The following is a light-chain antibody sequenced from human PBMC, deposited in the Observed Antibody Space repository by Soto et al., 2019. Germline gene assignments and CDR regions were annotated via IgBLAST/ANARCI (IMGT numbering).Light chain of an antibody. V-gene: IGKV3D-15*01. Sequence: EVVLTQSPGTLSLSPGERATLSCRASQIFSSTSLAWYQQKPGQAPRLLIYGASNRATGIPDRFSGSGSGTEFTLTITSLQSEDFAVYYCQQYNNWPPITFGQGTRLEIK. CDR1: QIFSST. J-gene: IGKJ5*01. CDR3: QQYNNWPPIT. CDR2: GAS.